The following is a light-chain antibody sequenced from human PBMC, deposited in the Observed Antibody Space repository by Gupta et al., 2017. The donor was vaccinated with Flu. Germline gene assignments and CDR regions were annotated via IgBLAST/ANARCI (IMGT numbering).Light chain of an antibody. V-gene: IGKV1-39*01. Sequence: DIQMTQSPSSLSASVGDRVTITCRASQSLSSYLNWYQQKPGKAPKLLIYAASSLQSGVPSRFSGSGSGTDFTLTISRLQPEDFATYYCQQSDSTPITFGQGTRLEIK. CDR2: AAS. J-gene: IGKJ5*01. CDR3: QQSDSTPIT. CDR1: QSLSSY.